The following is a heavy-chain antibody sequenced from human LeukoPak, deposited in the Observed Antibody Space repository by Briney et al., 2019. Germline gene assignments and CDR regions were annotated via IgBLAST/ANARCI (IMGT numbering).Heavy chain of an antibody. CDR3: AKDRYGDYGPFDN. D-gene: IGHD4-17*01. Sequence: GGSLRLSCAASGFNFNSHGMHWVRQAPGKGLEWVALIPSDGSYTYYADSVKGRFTISRDNSKNTLSLQMSSVRPDDTAVYYCAKDRYGDYGPFDNWGQGTMVTVSS. J-gene: IGHJ3*02. CDR1: GFNFNSHG. V-gene: IGHV3-30*18. CDR2: IPSDGSYT.